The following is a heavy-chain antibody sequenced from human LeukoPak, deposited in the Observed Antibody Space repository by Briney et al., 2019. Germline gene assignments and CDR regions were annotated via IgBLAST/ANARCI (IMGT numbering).Heavy chain of an antibody. D-gene: IGHD1/OR15-1a*01. Sequence: ASVKVSCKASGYAFTSYDIDWVRQAAGQGLEWMGWMNPNSGNTGYAQKFQGRVTMTRNTAISTAYMELSSLRSEDTAVYYCATANNTWSDYKYGMDVWGQGTTVTVSS. CDR1: GYAFTSYD. V-gene: IGHV1-8*01. CDR3: ATANNTWSDYKYGMDV. CDR2: MNPNSGNT. J-gene: IGHJ6*02.